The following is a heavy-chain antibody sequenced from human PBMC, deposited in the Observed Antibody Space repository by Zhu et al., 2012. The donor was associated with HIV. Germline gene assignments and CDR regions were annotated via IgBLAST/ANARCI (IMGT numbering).Heavy chain of an antibody. V-gene: IGHV4-4*07. D-gene: IGHD2-15*01. Sequence: QVQLQESGPGLVKPSETLSLTCTVSGGSISSYYWSWIRQPAGKGLEWIGRIYTSGSTNYNPSLKSRVTMSVDTSKNQFSLKLSSVTAADTAVYYCARWAGSSVTRRIEYAFDIWGQGTMVTVSS. CDR3: ARWAGSSVTRRIEYAFDI. CDR2: IYTSGST. J-gene: IGHJ3*02. CDR1: GGSISSYY.